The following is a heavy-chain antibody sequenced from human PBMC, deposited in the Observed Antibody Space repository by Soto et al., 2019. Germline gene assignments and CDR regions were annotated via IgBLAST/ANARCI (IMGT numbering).Heavy chain of an antibody. CDR2: INTKTAGT. J-gene: IGHJ5*02. CDR1: GYSFTDYY. CDR3: ARVGPTGWFDP. V-gene: IGHV1-2*02. Sequence: VASVKVSCKASGYSFTDYYIHWVRQAPGQGLDWMGWINTKTAGTDYAETFQGRVTMTRDTSINTAYMILGTLTPDDTGVYYCARVGPTGWFDPCGQGTLVTVYS.